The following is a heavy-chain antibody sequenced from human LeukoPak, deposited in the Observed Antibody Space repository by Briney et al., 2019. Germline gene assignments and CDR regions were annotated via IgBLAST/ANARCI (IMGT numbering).Heavy chain of an antibody. CDR3: ARAVGYSYGLDY. D-gene: IGHD5-18*01. Sequence: GGSLRLSCAVSGFTVSSKYMSWVRQAPGKGLEWVSVIYSGGSTYYADSVKGRFTISRDNSKNTLYLQMNSLRAEDTAVYYCARAVGYSYGLDYWGQGTLVTVSS. CDR2: IYSGGST. J-gene: IGHJ4*02. V-gene: IGHV3-66*01. CDR1: GFTVSSKY.